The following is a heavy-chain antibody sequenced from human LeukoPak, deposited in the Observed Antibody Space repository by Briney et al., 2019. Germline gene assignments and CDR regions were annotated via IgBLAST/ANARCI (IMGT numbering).Heavy chain of an antibody. Sequence: GGSLRLSCAASGFTFSSYSMNWVRQAPGKGLEWVSSISSSSSYIYYADSVKGRFTISRDNAKNSLYLQMNSLRAEDTAVYYCARAAGTTANDAFDIWGQGTWSPSLQ. D-gene: IGHD1-1*01. CDR1: GFTFSSYS. CDR3: ARAAGTTANDAFDI. CDR2: ISSSSSYI. V-gene: IGHV3-21*01. J-gene: IGHJ3*02.